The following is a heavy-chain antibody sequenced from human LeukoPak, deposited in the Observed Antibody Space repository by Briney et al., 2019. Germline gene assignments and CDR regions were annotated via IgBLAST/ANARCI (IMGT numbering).Heavy chain of an antibody. CDR1: GDSVSSNSGA. V-gene: IGHV6-1*01. Sequence: PSQTLSLTCAISGDSVSSNSGAWTWIRQSPSRGLEWLGRTYYRSKWFFDYAVSLKGRIIISPDTSKNQFSLQPNSVTPEDTAVYFCAKQGGGSDYWGQGTLVTVSS. CDR2: TYYRSKWFF. CDR3: AKQGGGSDY. J-gene: IGHJ4*02. D-gene: IGHD3-16*01.